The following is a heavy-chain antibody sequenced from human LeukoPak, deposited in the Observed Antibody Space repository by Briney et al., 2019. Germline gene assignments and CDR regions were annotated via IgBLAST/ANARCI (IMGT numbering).Heavy chain of an antibody. CDR2: IYYSGST. J-gene: IGHJ4*02. D-gene: IGHD1-26*01. Sequence: SETLSLTCTVSGGSISSYYWSWIRQPPGKGLEWIGYIYYSGSTNYNPSLKSRVSISVDKSNNQFSLKVNSVTAADTAVYYCARDSRPGCTSGSCNLSYFDFWGQGILVTVSS. CDR1: GGSISSYY. CDR3: ARDSRPGCTSGSCNLSYFDF. V-gene: IGHV4-59*12.